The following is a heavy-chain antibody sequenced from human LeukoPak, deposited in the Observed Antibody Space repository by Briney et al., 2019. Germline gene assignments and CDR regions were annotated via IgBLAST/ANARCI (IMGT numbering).Heavy chain of an antibody. Sequence: PGGSLRLSCAASGFTFSNHYIHWVRQAPGKGLVSVSRIDPNGRYTSYADSVKGRFTISRDNATNTLYLQMNTLGAEDTALYYCVRGSTDLNGMAVWGQGTTVTVSS. CDR2: IDPNGRYT. CDR3: VRGSTDLNGMAV. J-gene: IGHJ6*02. V-gene: IGHV3-74*01. D-gene: IGHD2-15*01. CDR1: GFTFSNHY.